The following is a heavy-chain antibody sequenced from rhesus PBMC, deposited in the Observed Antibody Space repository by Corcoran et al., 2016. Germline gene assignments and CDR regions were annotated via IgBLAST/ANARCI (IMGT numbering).Heavy chain of an antibody. Sequence: QVQLQESGPGLVKPSETLSLTCVVSGYSISSSYHWAWIRQPPGKGREGIGRNSGSGGSTHNHPSLKSRVPISTDTSKYQFSLKLSFVTAADTAVYYCARDVDDYGYYYTLGAFDFWGQGLRVTVSS. CDR3: ARDVDDYGYYYTLGAFDF. J-gene: IGHJ3*01. CDR2: NSGSGGST. V-gene: IGHV4-173*01. D-gene: IGHD3-9*01. CDR1: GYSISSSYH.